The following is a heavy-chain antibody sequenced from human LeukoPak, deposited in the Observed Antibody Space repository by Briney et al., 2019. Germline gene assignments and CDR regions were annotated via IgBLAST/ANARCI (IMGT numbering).Heavy chain of an antibody. Sequence: SLKVSCKACVGTFSSYAISWVRQAPGQAREWMGRIIPIFDIANYAQKYQGRVTITADKSTSTAYMELSSLRCVHTAVYSGAGPYYCGSGSYTPQYYYYGMDVWGQGTTVTVSS. D-gene: IGHD3-10*01. CDR3: AGPYYCGSGSYTPQYYYYGMDV. V-gene: IGHV1-69*04. J-gene: IGHJ6*02. CDR1: VGTFSSYA. CDR2: IIPIFDIA.